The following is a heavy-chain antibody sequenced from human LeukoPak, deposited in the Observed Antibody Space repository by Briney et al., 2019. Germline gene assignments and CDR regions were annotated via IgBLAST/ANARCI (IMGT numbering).Heavy chain of an antibody. CDR1: GFTFSSYA. Sequence: GGSLRLSCAASGFTFSSYAMSWVRQAPGKGLEWVSAISGSGGSTYYADSVKGRFTISRDNSKNTLYLQMNSLRAEDTAVYYCALHTDRKYYDSSGPLGYWGQGTLVTVSS. D-gene: IGHD3-22*01. J-gene: IGHJ4*02. CDR3: ALHTDRKYYDSSGPLGY. CDR2: ISGSGGST. V-gene: IGHV3-23*01.